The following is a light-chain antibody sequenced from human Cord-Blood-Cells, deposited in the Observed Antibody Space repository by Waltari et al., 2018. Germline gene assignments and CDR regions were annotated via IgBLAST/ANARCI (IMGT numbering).Light chain of an antibody. V-gene: IGKV6-21*02. J-gene: IGKJ3*01. CDR1: EGIGNY. Sequence: VLSQTLAPRSVTPGGPSTSTCLASEGIGNYLYWYQQKPDQAPKLLNKYASQSISGVPSRFSGSGSGTDFTFTISSLEADDASTYYCQQGNEHPLTFGPGTKVDIK. CDR3: QQGNEHPLT. CDR2: YAS.